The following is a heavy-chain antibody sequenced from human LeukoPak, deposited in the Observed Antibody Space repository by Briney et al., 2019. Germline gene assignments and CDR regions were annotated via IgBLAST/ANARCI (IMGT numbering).Heavy chain of an antibody. CDR2: VYYGGTT. CDR3: ARRASYYRTLYFGY. CDR1: GCSISSSSYY. Sequence: SETLSLTCTVSGCSISSSSYYWGWLRQPPGKGLEWIGSVYYGGTTYSNPSLKSRITISVNTSNNQFFLMLSSMTAANTALYYCARRASYYRTLYFGYWGQGTLVTVSS. D-gene: IGHD1-26*01. J-gene: IGHJ4*02. V-gene: IGHV4-39*07.